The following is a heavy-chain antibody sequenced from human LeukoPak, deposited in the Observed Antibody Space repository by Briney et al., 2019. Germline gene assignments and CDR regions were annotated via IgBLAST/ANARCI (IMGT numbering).Heavy chain of an antibody. J-gene: IGHJ5*02. CDR3: ARGAVYDYVWGSYRQHSGFDP. D-gene: IGHD3-16*02. CDR1: GGSISSYY. Sequence: PSETLSLTCTVSGGSISSYYWSWIRQPPGKGLEWIGYIYYSGSTNYNPSLKSRVTISVDTSKNQFSLKLSSVTAADTAVYYCARGAVYDYVWGSYRQHSGFDPWGQGTLVTVSS. CDR2: IYYSGST. V-gene: IGHV4-59*12.